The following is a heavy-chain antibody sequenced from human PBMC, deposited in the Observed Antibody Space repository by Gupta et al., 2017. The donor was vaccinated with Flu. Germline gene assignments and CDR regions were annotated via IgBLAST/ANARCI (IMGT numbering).Heavy chain of an antibody. CDR3: AKDRVVANQYVFDY. J-gene: IGHJ4*02. CDR2: ISGSGAAT. Sequence: EVQLLDSGGDLLPPGGSLRLSCAASGFSSSTYAMNWVPQAPGKGLEWVSGISGSGAATRYADAVKGRFTNSRDKSTNTVYLQMNSLRAEDTAVYYCAKDRVVANQYVFDYWGQGTLVTVSS. D-gene: IGHD2-15*01. CDR1: GFSSSTYA. V-gene: IGHV3-23*01.